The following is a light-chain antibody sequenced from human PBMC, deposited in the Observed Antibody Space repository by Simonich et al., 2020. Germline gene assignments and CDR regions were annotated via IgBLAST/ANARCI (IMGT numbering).Light chain of an antibody. Sequence: DIQLTQSPSSLSASVGDRVTITCRASQSISSYVNWYQQKPGKAPKLLIYAASSLQSGVPSRFSGSGSGTDFTLTISSLQPEDVATYYCQKYNSAPWTFGQGTKVEIK. CDR3: QKYNSAPWT. J-gene: IGKJ1*01. CDR1: QSISSY. CDR2: AAS. V-gene: IGKV1-27*01.